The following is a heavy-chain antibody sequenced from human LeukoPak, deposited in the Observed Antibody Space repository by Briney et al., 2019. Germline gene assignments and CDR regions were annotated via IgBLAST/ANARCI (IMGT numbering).Heavy chain of an antibody. J-gene: IGHJ3*01. Sequence: ASVKVSCKASENTFTNYYMHWVRQAPGQGLEWLGIINPNGGRTPYAQNFQGRVSMTRDTSTTTVYMELSSLRSDDTAVYYCARDMSTAVTPISYAFDVWGQGTMVTVSS. CDR1: ENTFTNYY. CDR3: ARDMSTAVTPISYAFDV. V-gene: IGHV1-46*01. CDR2: INPNGGRT. D-gene: IGHD4-23*01.